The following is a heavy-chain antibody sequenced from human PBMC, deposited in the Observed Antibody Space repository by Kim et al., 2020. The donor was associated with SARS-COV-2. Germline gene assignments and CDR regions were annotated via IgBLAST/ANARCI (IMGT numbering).Heavy chain of an antibody. D-gene: IGHD1-7*01. CDR1: GFTFSDSA. V-gene: IGHV3-73*01. Sequence: GGSLRLSCGASGFTFSDSAMHWVRRASGKGLEWVGRIRSKGNGYATAYSASVRGRFTISSDDSRNTAYLHMNSLKTADTADYYCPRVPGTTLAFWDAFD. CDR3: PRVPGTTLAFWDAFD. CDR2: IRSKGNGYAT. J-gene: IGHJ3*02.